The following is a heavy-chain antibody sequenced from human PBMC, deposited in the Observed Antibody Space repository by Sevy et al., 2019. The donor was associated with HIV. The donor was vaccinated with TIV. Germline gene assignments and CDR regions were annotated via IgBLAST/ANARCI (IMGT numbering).Heavy chain of an antibody. V-gene: IGHV3-30-3*01. Sequence: GGSLRLSCAASGFTFSSYAMHWVRQAPGKGLEWVAVISYDGSNKYYADSVKGRFTISRDNSKNTLYLQMNSLRAEDTAVYYCAREYCSGGSCYGGTDYWDQGTLVTVSS. D-gene: IGHD2-15*01. CDR3: AREYCSGGSCYGGTDY. CDR2: ISYDGSNK. CDR1: GFTFSSYA. J-gene: IGHJ4*02.